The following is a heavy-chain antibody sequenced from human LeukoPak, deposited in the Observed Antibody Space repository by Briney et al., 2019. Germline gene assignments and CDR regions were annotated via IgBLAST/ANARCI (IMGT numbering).Heavy chain of an antibody. J-gene: IGHJ5*02. Sequence: ASVKVSCKASGYTFTGYYMHWVRQAPGQGLEWMGWINPNSGDTNYAQKFQGRVTMTRDTSISTAYMELSRLRSDDTAVYYCARAHLLWFGELSAHNWFDPWGQGTLVTVSS. CDR3: ARAHLLWFGELSAHNWFDP. D-gene: IGHD3-10*01. CDR1: GYTFTGYY. V-gene: IGHV1-2*02. CDR2: INPNSGDT.